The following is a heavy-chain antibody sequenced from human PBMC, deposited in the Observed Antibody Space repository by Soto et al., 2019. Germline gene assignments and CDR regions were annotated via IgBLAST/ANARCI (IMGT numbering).Heavy chain of an antibody. CDR1: GYTFTSYY. CDR2: INPSGGST. CDR3: ARAGSSGYYGNQYFDY. Sequence: ASVKVSCKASGYTFTSYYMHWVRQAPGQGLEWMGIINPSGGSTSYAQKFQGRVTMTRDTSTSTVYMELSSLRSEDTAVYYCARAGSSGYYGNQYFDYWGQGTLVTVSS. V-gene: IGHV1-46*01. D-gene: IGHD3-22*01. J-gene: IGHJ4*02.